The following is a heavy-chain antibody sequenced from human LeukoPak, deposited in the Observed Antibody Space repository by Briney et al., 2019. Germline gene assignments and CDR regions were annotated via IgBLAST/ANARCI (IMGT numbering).Heavy chain of an antibody. V-gene: IGHV4-59*08. CDR3: VRRVRYFGQNDY. D-gene: IGHD3-9*01. Sequence: SETLSLTCAVSGASMSDYYWSWIRQPPGKGLEWIGYIYYTGSTNYNPSLKSRVTMSVDTSKNQISLKLSSVTAADSAVYYCVRRVRYFGQNDYWGQGTLVTVSS. CDR1: GASMSDYY. J-gene: IGHJ4*02. CDR2: IYYTGST.